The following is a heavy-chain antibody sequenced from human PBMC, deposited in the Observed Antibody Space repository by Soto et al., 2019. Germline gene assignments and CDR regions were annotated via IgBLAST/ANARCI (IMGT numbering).Heavy chain of an antibody. J-gene: IGHJ4*02. Sequence: ASVQVSCKASGYTFTSYGISWVRQAPGQGLEWMGWISAYNGNTNYAQTLQGRVTMTTDTSTSTAYMDLRSLRSDDTAVYYCARGYNYNQFDFWGQGTLVTVSS. CDR1: GYTFTSYG. CDR3: ARGYNYNQFDF. CDR2: ISAYNGNT. V-gene: IGHV1-18*04. D-gene: IGHD1-20*01.